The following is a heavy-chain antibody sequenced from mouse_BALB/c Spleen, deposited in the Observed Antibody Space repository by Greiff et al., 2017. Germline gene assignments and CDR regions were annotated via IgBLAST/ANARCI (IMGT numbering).Heavy chain of an antibody. J-gene: IGHJ2*01. V-gene: IGHV5-12-1*01. Sequence: EVHLVESGGGLVKPGGSLKLSCAASGFAFSSYDMSWVRQTPEKRLEWVAYISSGGGSTYYPDTVKGRFTISRDNAKNTLYLQMSSLKSEDTAMYYCARRRVTGIRVFDYWGQGTTLTVSS. D-gene: IGHD4-1*01. CDR2: ISSGGGST. CDR3: ARRRVTGIRVFDY. CDR1: GFAFSSYD.